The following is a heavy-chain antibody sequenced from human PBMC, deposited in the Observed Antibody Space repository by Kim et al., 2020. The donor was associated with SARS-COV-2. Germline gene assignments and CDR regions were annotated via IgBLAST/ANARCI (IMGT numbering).Heavy chain of an antibody. Sequence: ASVKVSCKASGYTFTGYYMHWVRQAPGQGLEWMGRINPNSGGTNYAQKFQGRVTMTRDTSISTAYMELSRLRSDDTAVYYCARARLLTGTTKYYFDYWGQGTLVTVSS. D-gene: IGHD1-7*01. CDR3: ARARLLTGTTKYYFDY. CDR1: GYTFTGYY. V-gene: IGHV1-2*06. J-gene: IGHJ4*02. CDR2: INPNSGGT.